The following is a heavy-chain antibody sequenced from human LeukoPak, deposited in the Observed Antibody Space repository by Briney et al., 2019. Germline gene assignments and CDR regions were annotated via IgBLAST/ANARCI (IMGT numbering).Heavy chain of an antibody. Sequence: GGSLRLSCAASGFTFSSYWTSWVRQAPGKGLEWVANIKQDGSEKYYVDSVKGRFTISRDNAKNSLYLQMNSLRAEDTAVYYCARAPYSSGWPYYYYYMDVWGKGTTVTVSS. D-gene: IGHD6-19*01. CDR1: GFTFSSYW. CDR2: IKQDGSEK. CDR3: ARAPYSSGWPYYYYYMDV. J-gene: IGHJ6*03. V-gene: IGHV3-7*01.